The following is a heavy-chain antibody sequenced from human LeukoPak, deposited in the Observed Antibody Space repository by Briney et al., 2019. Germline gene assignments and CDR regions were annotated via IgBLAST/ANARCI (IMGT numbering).Heavy chain of an antibody. CDR2: ISAYNGNT. CDR1: GYTFTSYG. CDR3: ARDRPEITMIVVVITSMDY. V-gene: IGHV1-18*01. D-gene: IGHD3-22*01. Sequence: ASVKVSCKASGYTFTSYGISWVRQAPGQGLAWMGWISAYNGNTNNAQKLQGRVTMTTDTSTSTAYIELRSLRSDDTAVYYCARDRPEITMIVVVITSMDYWGQGTLVTVSS. J-gene: IGHJ4*02.